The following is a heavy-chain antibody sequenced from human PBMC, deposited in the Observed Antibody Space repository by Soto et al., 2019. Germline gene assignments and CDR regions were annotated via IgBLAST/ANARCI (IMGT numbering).Heavy chain of an antibody. D-gene: IGHD2-2*01. Sequence: ASVTVSCKASGYTFTSYGISWVRQAPGQGLEWMGWISAYNGNTNYAQKLQGRVTMTTDTSTSTAYMELRSLRSDDTAVYYCARDRRIKYLKEVYAFDIWGQGTMVTVSS. CDR3: ARDRRIKYLKEVYAFDI. CDR1: GYTFTSYG. V-gene: IGHV1-18*01. J-gene: IGHJ3*02. CDR2: ISAYNGNT.